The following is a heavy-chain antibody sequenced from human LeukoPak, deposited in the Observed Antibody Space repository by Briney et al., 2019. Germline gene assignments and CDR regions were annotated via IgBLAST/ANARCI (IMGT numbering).Heavy chain of an antibody. J-gene: IGHJ5*02. Sequence: SETLSLTCTVSGDSITSHYRSWIRQPAGKGLEWIGRVYTSGTDYNPSLKSRVTMSLDTSKNQFSLHLRSVAAADTAVYYCARGIRYQLGVVSWFDPWGQGMLVTVSS. CDR2: VYTSGT. CDR3: ARGIRYQLGVVSWFDP. CDR1: GDSITSHY. V-gene: IGHV4-4*07. D-gene: IGHD3-16*01.